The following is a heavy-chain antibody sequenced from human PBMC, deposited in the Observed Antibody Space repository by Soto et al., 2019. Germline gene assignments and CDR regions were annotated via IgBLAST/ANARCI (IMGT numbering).Heavy chain of an antibody. Sequence: QGQLVESGGGLVKPGGSLRLYCAVSGFTFSEYYMTWIRQAPGKGLEWVSYISSSTSHTNYADSVKGRFTISRDNAKNSLFLQMNSLRAEDTAVYYCARGRGAAADYFDFWGQGTLVTVSS. CDR1: GFTFSEYY. V-gene: IGHV3-11*05. CDR3: ARGRGAAADYFDF. J-gene: IGHJ4*02. CDR2: ISSSTSHT. D-gene: IGHD6-13*01.